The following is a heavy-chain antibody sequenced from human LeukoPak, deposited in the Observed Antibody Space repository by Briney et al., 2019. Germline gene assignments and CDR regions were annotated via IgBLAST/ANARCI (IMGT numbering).Heavy chain of an antibody. D-gene: IGHD2-15*01. CDR2: ISWNSGLI. V-gene: IGHV3-9*01. CDR3: ARDQGWGRIDY. J-gene: IGHJ4*02. CDR1: GFTFDDYA. Sequence: PGRSLRLSCAASGFTFDDYAMHWVRQAPGKGLEWVSGISWNSGLIGYADSVKGRFTISRDNAKNSLYLQMNSLRAEDTAVYYCARDQGWGRIDYWGQGTLVTVSS.